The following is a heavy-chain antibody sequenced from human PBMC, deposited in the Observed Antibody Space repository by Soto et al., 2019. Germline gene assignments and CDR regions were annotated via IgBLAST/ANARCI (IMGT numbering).Heavy chain of an antibody. Sequence: SSETLSLTCTVSGGSMSIGGFYWSWIRQHPGKGLEWLGYIYYSGSTYYNPSLKSRIAISVDTSKNQFSLKVTSVTAADTAIYYCARVESYSTSSWWFDPWGQGTLVTVSS. CDR3: ARVESYSTSSWWFDP. CDR1: GGSMSIGGFY. CDR2: IYYSGST. D-gene: IGHD6-6*01. J-gene: IGHJ5*02. V-gene: IGHV4-31*03.